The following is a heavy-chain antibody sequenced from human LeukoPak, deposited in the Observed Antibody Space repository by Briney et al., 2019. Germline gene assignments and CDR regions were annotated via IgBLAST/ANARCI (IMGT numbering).Heavy chain of an antibody. CDR3: ATGEKGTSWWDDLQH. V-gene: IGHV1-2*02. J-gene: IGHJ1*01. Sequence: ASVKLSCKASGYSFTGYYIHWVRQAPGQGLEWMGWINPQSGDTNYLQKFQGRVTMTRDTSISTVDMELISLRSDDTATYYCATGEKGTSWWDDLQHWGQGTLVTVSS. CDR2: INPQSGDT. CDR1: GYSFTGYY. D-gene: IGHD1-26*01.